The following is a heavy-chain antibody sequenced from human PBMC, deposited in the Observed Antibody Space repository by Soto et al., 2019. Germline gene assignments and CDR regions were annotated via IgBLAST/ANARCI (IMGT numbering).Heavy chain of an antibody. V-gene: IGHV4-4*07. CDR2: IYATGTT. J-gene: IGHJ5*02. CDR3: VRDGTKTLRDWFDP. CDR1: GASISGFY. D-gene: IGHD1-1*01. Sequence: SETLSLTCTVCGASISGFYWSWIRKSAGKGLEWIGRIYATGTTDYNPSLKSRVMMSVDTSKKQFSLKLRSVTAADTAVYYCVRDGTKTLRDWFDPWGQGISVTVSS.